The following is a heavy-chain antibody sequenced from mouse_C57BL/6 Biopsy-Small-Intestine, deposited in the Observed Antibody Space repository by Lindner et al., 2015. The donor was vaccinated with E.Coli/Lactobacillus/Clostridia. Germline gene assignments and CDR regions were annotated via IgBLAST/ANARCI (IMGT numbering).Heavy chain of an antibody. D-gene: IGHD3-1*01. CDR1: GYTFTDYY. V-gene: IGHV1-84*02. CDR3: ARDRIGDGSSNWDY. CDR2: INPKSGGR. Sequence: SVKVSCKASGYTFTDYYVNWVRQAPGQGLEWMGRINPKSGGRNYAQKYQGRVTMTRDTSISTAYMELSNLRSDDTAVYYCARDRIGDGSSNWDYWGQGTLVTVSS. J-gene: IGHJ4*01.